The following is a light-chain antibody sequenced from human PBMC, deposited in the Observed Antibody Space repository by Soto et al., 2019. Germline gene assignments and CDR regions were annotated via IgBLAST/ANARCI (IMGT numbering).Light chain of an antibody. CDR2: RAS. Sequence: TQSPGSLSLSPGERATLSCRASQSVDSSFFAWYQQKPGKAPRLLIYRASNLENGDPSRFSGSGSGTEFTLTISSLQPDDFATYYCQQYDSIPYTFGQGTKLE. V-gene: IGKV1-5*03. CDR3: QQYDSIPYT. J-gene: IGKJ2*01. CDR1: QSVDSSF.